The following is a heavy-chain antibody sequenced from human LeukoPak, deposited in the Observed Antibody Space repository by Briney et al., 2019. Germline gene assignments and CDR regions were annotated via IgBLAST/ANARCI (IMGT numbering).Heavy chain of an antibody. Sequence: GGSLRLSCEASGYTFKGYGLTWVRQAPGKGLEWVSGISGSGGSGGRTYYAESVRGRFTISRDNAKNSLYLQMNSLRAEDTAVYYCARAGAVAGHDAFDIWGQGTMVTVSS. CDR3: ARAGAVAGHDAFDI. J-gene: IGHJ3*02. CDR1: GYTFKGYG. CDR2: ISGSGGSGGRT. D-gene: IGHD6-19*01. V-gene: IGHV3-23*01.